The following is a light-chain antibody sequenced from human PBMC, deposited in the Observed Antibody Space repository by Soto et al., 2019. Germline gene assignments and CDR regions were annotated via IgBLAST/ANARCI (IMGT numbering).Light chain of an antibody. CDR3: QTWDIGPQV. CDR2: VDTEGSH. J-gene: IGLJ3*02. Sequence: QLVLTQSPSASASLGASVKVTCTLDSRHSHYAIAWHQQRPEKGPRYLMKVDTEGSHNKGDGIPDRFSGSSSGPERYLTISSLQSEDEADYYCQTWDIGPQVFGGGTQLTVL. CDR1: SRHSHYA. V-gene: IGLV4-69*01.